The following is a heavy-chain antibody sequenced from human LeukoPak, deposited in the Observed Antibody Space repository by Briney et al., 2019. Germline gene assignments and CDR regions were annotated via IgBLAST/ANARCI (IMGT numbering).Heavy chain of an antibody. CDR1: GGTFSSYT. CDR3: ARDQPLYYYGMDV. J-gene: IGHJ6*02. V-gene: IGHV1-69*04. Sequence: ASVKVSCKASGGTFSSYTISWVRQAPGQGLEWMGRIIPILGIANYAQKFQGRVTITADKSTSTAYMELSSLRSEDTAVYYCARDQPLYYYGMDVWGQGTTVTVSS. CDR2: IIPILGIA.